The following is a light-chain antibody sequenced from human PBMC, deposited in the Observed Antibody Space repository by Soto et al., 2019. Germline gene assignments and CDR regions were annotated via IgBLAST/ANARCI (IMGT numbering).Light chain of an antibody. CDR1: ETISTF. CDR3: QQSYDISPIT. CDR2: AAS. J-gene: IGKJ5*01. V-gene: IGKV1-39*01. Sequence: DIQMTQSPSSLSVSVAYRVTMTSRVSETISTFLNWYQVKPGKAPKLLIYAASTLQDGVPSRFSGSGSGTDFTLTINSLQPEDFASYYCQQSYDISPITFGQGTRLEIK.